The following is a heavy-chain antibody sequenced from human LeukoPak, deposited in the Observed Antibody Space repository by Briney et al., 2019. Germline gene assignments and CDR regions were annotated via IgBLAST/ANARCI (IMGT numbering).Heavy chain of an antibody. J-gene: IGHJ4*02. Sequence: PGGSLRLSCAASGFTFSSYLMSWVRQAPGKGLEWVANIKQDGSEKYYVDSVKGRFTISRDNAKNSLYLQMNSLRAEDTAVYYCARDTDYDSSGYWHFDYWGQGTLVTVSS. CDR3: ARDTDYDSSGYWHFDY. CDR1: GFTFSSYL. CDR2: IKQDGSEK. D-gene: IGHD3-22*01. V-gene: IGHV3-7*01.